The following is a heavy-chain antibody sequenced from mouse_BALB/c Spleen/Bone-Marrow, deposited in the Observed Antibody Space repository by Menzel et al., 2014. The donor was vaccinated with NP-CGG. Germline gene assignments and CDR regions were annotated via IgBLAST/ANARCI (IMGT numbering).Heavy chain of an antibody. CDR3: VRETTVVADFDY. Sequence: EVKLMESGPDLVKPSQSLSLTCTVTGYSITNRYGWHWIRQFPGNKLEWMGYIHYSGNTNYNPSLKSRVSITRDTSKNQFFLQLNSVTTDDTATYYCVRETTVVADFDYWGQGTTLTVSS. J-gene: IGHJ2*01. V-gene: IGHV3-1*02. CDR1: GYSITNRYG. CDR2: IHYSGNT. D-gene: IGHD1-1*01.